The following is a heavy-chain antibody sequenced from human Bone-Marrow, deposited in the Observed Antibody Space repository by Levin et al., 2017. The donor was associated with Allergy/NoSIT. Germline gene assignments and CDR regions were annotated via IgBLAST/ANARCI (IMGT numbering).Heavy chain of an antibody. CDR1: GNSFNYYW. J-gene: IGHJ4*02. D-gene: IGHD2-8*01. Sequence: GESLKISCQGSGNSFNYYWIGWVRQMPGKGLEWMGIIYPDDSDTTYSPSFQGQVTISADKSISTAYLQWNSLRASDTAMYYCARLSGIDNTNYFEYWGQGTLVTVSS. CDR3: ARLSGIDNTNYFEY. V-gene: IGHV5-51*01. CDR2: IYPDDSDT.